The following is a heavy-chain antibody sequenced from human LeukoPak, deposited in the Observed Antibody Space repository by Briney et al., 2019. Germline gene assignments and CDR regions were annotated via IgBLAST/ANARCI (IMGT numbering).Heavy chain of an antibody. D-gene: IGHD3-9*01. J-gene: IGHJ4*02. CDR1: GYTFTSYY. V-gene: IGHV1-46*01. Sequence: ASVKVFCKASGYTFTSYYMHWVRQAPGQGLEWMGIINPSGGSTSYAQKFQGRVTMTRDTSTSTVYMELSSLRSEDTAVYYCARENYDILTGYYNELLYWGQGTLVTVSS. CDR2: INPSGGST. CDR3: ARENYDILTGYYNELLY.